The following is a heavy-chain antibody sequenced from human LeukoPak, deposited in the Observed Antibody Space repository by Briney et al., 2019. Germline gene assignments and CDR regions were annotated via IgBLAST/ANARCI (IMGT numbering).Heavy chain of an antibody. J-gene: IGHJ4*02. CDR2: ISTGSSYM. D-gene: IGHD3-16*01. CDR1: AVTSSSYS. CDR3: ASGFMITFGGPLD. V-gene: IGHV3-21*01. Sequence: PGGSLRLSSPASAVTSSSYSMNCVGLAPAKGLEWVSSISTGSSYMYYADSVKGRFTISRDNAKNSLYLQMNSLRAEDTAVYYCASGFMITFGGPLDWGQGTLVTVSS.